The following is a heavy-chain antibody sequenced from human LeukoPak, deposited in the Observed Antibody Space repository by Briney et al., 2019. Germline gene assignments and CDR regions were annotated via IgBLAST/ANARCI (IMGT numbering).Heavy chain of an antibody. V-gene: IGHV4-34*01. J-gene: IGHJ4*02. CDR2: INHSGST. CDR3: ARLVAGSVFDY. D-gene: IGHD6-19*01. Sequence: PSETLSLTCAVYGGSFSGYYWSWIRQPPGKGLEWIGEINHSGSTNYNPSLKSRVTISVDTSKNQFSLKLSSVTAADTAVYYCARLVAGSVFDYWGQGTLVTVSS. CDR1: GGSFSGYY.